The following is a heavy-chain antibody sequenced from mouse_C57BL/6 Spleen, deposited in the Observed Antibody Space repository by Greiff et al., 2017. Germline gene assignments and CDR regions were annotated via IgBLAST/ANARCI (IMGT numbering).Heavy chain of an antibody. Sequence: EVKLEESGGGLVKPGGSLKLSCAASGFTFSSYAMSWVRQTPEKRLAWVATISDGGSYTYYPDNVKGRFTISRDNAKNNLYLQMSHLKSEDTAMYYCARDDYDGGAWFADWGQGTLVTVSA. CDR1: GFTFSSYA. D-gene: IGHD2-4*01. V-gene: IGHV5-4*01. CDR3: ARDDYDGGAWFAD. J-gene: IGHJ3*01. CDR2: ISDGGSYT.